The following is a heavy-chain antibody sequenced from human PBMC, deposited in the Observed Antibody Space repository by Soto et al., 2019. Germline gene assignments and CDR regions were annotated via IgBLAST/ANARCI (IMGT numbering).Heavy chain of an antibody. CDR1: GYTFTSYA. D-gene: IGHD1-26*01. Sequence: QVQLVQSGAEVKKPGASVKGSCKASGYTFTSYAMHWVRQAPGQRLEWMGWINAGNGNTTYSQKFQGRVTITRDTSSSTAYMELSSLRSEDTAVYDWARDVGATDSWGQGTLVTVSS. CDR2: INAGNGNT. CDR3: ARDVGATDS. J-gene: IGHJ4*02. V-gene: IGHV1-3*01.